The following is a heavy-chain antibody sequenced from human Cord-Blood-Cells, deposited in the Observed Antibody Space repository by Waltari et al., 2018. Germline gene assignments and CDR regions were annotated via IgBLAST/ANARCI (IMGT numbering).Heavy chain of an antibody. V-gene: IGHV4-39*01. Sequence: QLQLQESGPGLVKPSETLSLPCTVAGGSISTSSYYWGSIRQPQGKGLEWIGSIYYSGSTYCDPSLKGRVTMSVDTSKSRFSLNLSAVTAADTAVYYCASDSGSYDWGQGTLVTVSS. J-gene: IGHJ4*02. D-gene: IGHD1-26*01. CDR2: IYYSGST. CDR1: GGSISTSSYY. CDR3: ASDSGSYD.